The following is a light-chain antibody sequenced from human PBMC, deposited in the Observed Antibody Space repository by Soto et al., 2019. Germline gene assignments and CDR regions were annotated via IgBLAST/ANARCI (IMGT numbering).Light chain of an antibody. Sequence: EIVLKQSPDTLPFSPGERATLSCRASQSVRSNYLARYQQKPGQAPRFLIYAASSRATGIPDRFSGSGSGTDFTLTISRLEPEDFAVYYCQQYGSTPLTFGGGTKVDIK. V-gene: IGKV3-20*01. CDR2: AAS. J-gene: IGKJ4*01. CDR1: QSVRSNY. CDR3: QQYGSTPLT.